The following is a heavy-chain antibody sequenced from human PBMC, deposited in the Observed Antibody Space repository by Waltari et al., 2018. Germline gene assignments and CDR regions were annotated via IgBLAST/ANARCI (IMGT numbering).Heavy chain of an antibody. Sequence: EVQLVESGGGLVQPGGSLKLSCAASGFTFSGSAMHWVRQASGKGLEWVGRIRSKANSYATAYAASVKGRFTISRDDSKNTAYLQMNSLKTEDTAVYYCTRHVSGSGSYSSDYWGQGTLVTVSS. D-gene: IGHD1-26*01. CDR1: GFTFSGSA. J-gene: IGHJ4*02. V-gene: IGHV3-73*02. CDR3: TRHVSGSGSYSSDY. CDR2: IRSKANSYAT.